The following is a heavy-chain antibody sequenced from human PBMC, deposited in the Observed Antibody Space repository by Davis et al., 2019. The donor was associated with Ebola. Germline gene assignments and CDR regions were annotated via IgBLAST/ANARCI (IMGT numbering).Heavy chain of an antibody. J-gene: IGHJ6*02. V-gene: IGHV4-34*01. D-gene: IGHD5-12*01. CDR3: ARDGVVATIFGYYGMDV. CDR1: GGSFSGYY. Sequence: PSETLSLTCAVYGGSFSGYYWSWIRQPPGKGLEWIGEINHSGSTNYNPSLKSRVTISVDTSKNQFSLKLSSVTAADTAVYYCARDGVVATIFGYYGMDVWGQGTTVTVSS. CDR2: INHSGST.